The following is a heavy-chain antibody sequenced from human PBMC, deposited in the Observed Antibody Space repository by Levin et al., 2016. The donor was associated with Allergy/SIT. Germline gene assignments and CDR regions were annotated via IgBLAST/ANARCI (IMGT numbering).Heavy chain of an antibody. J-gene: IGHJ4*02. CDR3: TRVRLASVPQKKIDS. CDR1: GFIFSDYY. V-gene: IGHV3-72*01. Sequence: GESLKISCAASGFIFSDYYMDWVRQAPGKGLEWVGRIKNKANSYRTEYAASVRGRFTISRDDSKSSLDLQMNGLRTEDTAVYYCTRVRLASVPQKKIDSWGRGTLVTVSS. CDR2: IKNKANSYRT.